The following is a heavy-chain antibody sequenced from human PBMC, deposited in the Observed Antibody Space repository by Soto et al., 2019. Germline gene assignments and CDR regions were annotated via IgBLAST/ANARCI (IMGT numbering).Heavy chain of an antibody. CDR3: AKDEGSRYRRSPGDAFDI. J-gene: IGHJ3*02. D-gene: IGHD6-13*01. Sequence: HPGGSLRLSCAASGFTFSSYAMSWVRQAPGKGLEWVSAISGSGGSTYYADSVKGRFTISRDNSKNTLYLQMNSLRAEDTAVYYCAKDEGSRYRRSPGDAFDIWGQRTMVTVSS. CDR1: GFTFSSYA. V-gene: IGHV3-23*01. CDR2: ISGSGGST.